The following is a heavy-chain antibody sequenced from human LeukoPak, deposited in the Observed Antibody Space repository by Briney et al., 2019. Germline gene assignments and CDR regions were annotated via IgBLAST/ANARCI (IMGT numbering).Heavy chain of an antibody. CDR2: ISGSGGST. Sequence: GGPLRPSCAASGFTFSSYAMSWVRQAPGKGLEWVSAISGSGGSTYYADSVKGRFTISRDNSKNTLYLQMNSLRAEDTAVYYCAKVPAAYNWFDPWGQGTLVTVSS. CDR3: AKVPAAYNWFDP. D-gene: IGHD2-2*01. CDR1: GFTFSSYA. V-gene: IGHV3-23*01. J-gene: IGHJ5*02.